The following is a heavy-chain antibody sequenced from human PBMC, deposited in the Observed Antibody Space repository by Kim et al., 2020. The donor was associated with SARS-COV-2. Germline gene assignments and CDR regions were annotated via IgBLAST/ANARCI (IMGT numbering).Heavy chain of an antibody. J-gene: IGHJ3*01. CDR2: IYNNGAT. Sequence: SETLSLTCSVSGVSITGYYWTWIRQSPGKRLEWIGYIYNNGATNYNPSLQSRVTISVDTSASKFFLRLTSVTAADTAVYYCTRERPFGTGSIGTFDLWGPWKLVTVSS. V-gene: IGHV4-59*01. D-gene: IGHD3-10*01. CDR1: GVSITGYY. CDR3: TRERPFGTGSIGTFDL.